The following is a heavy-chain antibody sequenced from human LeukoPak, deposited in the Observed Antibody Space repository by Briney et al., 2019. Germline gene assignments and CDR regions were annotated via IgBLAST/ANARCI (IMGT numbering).Heavy chain of an antibody. Sequence: PSETLSLTCTVSGGSISSSSYYWGWIRQPPGKGLEWIGSIYCSGTTYYNPSLKSRVTMSVDTSNNQFSLKLSSVTAADTSMYYCVTSYGSSWLRFDYWGQGTLVTVSS. V-gene: IGHV4-39*01. CDR3: VTSYGSSWLRFDY. J-gene: IGHJ4*02. D-gene: IGHD6-13*01. CDR1: GGSISSSSYY. CDR2: IYCSGTT.